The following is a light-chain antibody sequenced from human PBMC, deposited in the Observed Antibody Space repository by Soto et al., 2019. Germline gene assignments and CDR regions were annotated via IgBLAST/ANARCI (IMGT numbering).Light chain of an antibody. Sequence: EIVLTQSTGTLSLSPGERATLSCRASQSVSSSYLAWYQQKPGQAPRLLIYDASNRATGIPARFSGSGSGTDFTLTISSLEPEDFALYYCQHYQSGHPITFGQGTRLEIK. CDR1: QSVSSSY. CDR3: QHYQSGHPIT. J-gene: IGKJ5*01. V-gene: IGKV3-20*01. CDR2: DAS.